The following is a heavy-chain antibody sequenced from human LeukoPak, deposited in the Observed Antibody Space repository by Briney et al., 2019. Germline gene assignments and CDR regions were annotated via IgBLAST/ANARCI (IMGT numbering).Heavy chain of an antibody. D-gene: IGHD2-2*01. Sequence: ASVKVSCKASGYTFTSYYMHWVRQAPGQGLEWMGIINPSGGSTNYAQKFQGRVTMTRDTSTSTVYMELSSLRSEDTAVYYCARVGGDDIVVVPAAMSFGWFDPWGQGTLVTVSS. J-gene: IGHJ5*02. V-gene: IGHV1-46*01. CDR3: ARVGGDDIVVVPAAMSFGWFDP. CDR1: GYTFTSYY. CDR2: INPSGGST.